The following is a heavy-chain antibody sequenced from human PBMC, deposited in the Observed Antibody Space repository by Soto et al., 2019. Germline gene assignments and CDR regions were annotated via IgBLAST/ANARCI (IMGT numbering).Heavy chain of an antibody. Sequence: EVQLLESGGGLVQPGGSLRLSCVASGFTFNSQDMCWVRQAPGKGLEWVSGISASGSDTQYADSVKGRFTISRDNPKSTLYLQMNSLRAEDTAVYYCAKDAPRRSGWYHFDYWGQGILVTVSS. J-gene: IGHJ4*02. D-gene: IGHD6-19*01. CDR1: GFTFNSQD. CDR3: AKDAPRRSGWYHFDY. V-gene: IGHV3-23*01. CDR2: ISASGSDT.